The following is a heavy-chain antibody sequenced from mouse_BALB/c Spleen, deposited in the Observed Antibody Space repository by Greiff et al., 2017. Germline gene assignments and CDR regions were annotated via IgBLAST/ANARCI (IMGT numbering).Heavy chain of an antibody. CDR1: GYTFTSYY. D-gene: IGHD1-1*01. J-gene: IGHJ4*01. CDR3: TTTVVKFPYAMDY. V-gene: IGHV1S81*02. Sequence: QVQLQQSGAELVKPGASVKLSCKASGYTFTSYYMYWVKQRPGQGLEWIGGINPSNGGTNFNEKFKSKATLTVDKSSSTAYMQLSSLTSEDSAVYYCTTTVVKFPYAMDYWGQGTSVTVSS. CDR2: INPSNGGT.